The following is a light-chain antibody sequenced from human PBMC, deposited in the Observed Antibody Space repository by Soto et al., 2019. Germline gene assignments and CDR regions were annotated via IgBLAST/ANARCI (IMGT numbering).Light chain of an antibody. CDR3: QQYGSSLP. V-gene: IGKV3-20*01. J-gene: IGKJ1*01. CDR2: GAS. CDR1: QSVSSSY. Sequence: IVLTQSPGTLSWYPGERATLSCRASQSVSSSYLAWYQQKPGQAPRLLIYGASSRATGIPDRFSGSGSWTDFTLTISRLGTEDFAVYSCQQYGSSLPFGQGTKVEIK.